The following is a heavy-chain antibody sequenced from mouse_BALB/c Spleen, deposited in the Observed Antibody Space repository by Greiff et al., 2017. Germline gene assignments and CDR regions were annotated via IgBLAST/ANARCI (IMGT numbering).Heavy chain of an antibody. Sequence: VQLQQSGAELVKPGASVKLSCTASGFTFTDSYMHWVKQRPEQGLEWIGRIDPANGNTKYDPKFQGKATITADTSSNTAYMQLSSLTSEDTAVYYCACARRDYAMDYWGQGTSVTVSS. CDR1: GFTFTDSY. CDR2: IDPANGNT. V-gene: IGHV14-3*02. J-gene: IGHJ4*01. D-gene: IGHD3-3*01. CDR3: ACARRDYAMDY.